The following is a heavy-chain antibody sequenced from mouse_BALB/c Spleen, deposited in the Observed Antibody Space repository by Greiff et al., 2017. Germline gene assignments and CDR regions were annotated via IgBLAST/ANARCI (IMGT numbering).Heavy chain of an antibody. V-gene: IGHV5-17*02. CDR2: ISSGSSTI. CDR3: ARRELSYAMDY. Sequence: EVNLVESGGGLVQPGGSRKLSCAASGFTFSSFGMHWVRQAPEKGLEWVAYISSGSSTIYYADTVKGRFTISRDNPKNTLFLQMTSLRSEDTAMYYCARRELSYAMDYWGQGTSVTVSS. CDR1: GFTFSSFG. J-gene: IGHJ4*01.